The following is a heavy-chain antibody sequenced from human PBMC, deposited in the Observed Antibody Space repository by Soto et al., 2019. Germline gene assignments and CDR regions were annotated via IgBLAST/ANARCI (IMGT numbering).Heavy chain of an antibody. V-gene: IGHV4-30-2*01. J-gene: IGHJ4*02. CDR3: AAGGGLPRYY. D-gene: IGHD5-12*01. CDR2: IYHSGST. CDR1: GGSISSGGYS. Sequence: QLQLQESGSGLVKPSQTLSLTCAVSGGSISSGGYSWSWIRQPPGKGLEWIGYIYHSGSTYYNPSLKLRVTKSVDRSKNQFYLKLSSVTAADTAVYYCAAGGGLPRYYWGQGTLVTVSS.